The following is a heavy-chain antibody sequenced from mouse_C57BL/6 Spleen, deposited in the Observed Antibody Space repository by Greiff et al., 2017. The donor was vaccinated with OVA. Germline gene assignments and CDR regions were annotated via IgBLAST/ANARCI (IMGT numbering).Heavy chain of an antibody. Sequence: EVQLQQSGPELVKPGASVKISCKASGYTFTDYYMNWVKQSHGKSLEWIGDINPNNGGTSYNQKFKGKATLTVDKSSSTAYMELRSLTSEDSAVYYCARGALGPSWFAYWGQGTLVTVSA. V-gene: IGHV1-26*01. CDR3: ARGALGPSWFAY. CDR2: INPNNGGT. J-gene: IGHJ3*01. D-gene: IGHD4-1*01. CDR1: GYTFTDYY.